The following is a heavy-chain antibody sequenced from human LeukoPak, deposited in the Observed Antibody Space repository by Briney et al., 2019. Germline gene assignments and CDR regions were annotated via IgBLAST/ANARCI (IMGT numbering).Heavy chain of an antibody. CDR3: ARVPHYYYYSMDV. CDR2: INWNGGST. Sequence: GGSLRLSCAASGFTFDDYGMSWVRQAPGKGLEWVSGINWNGGSTAYADSVKGRFTISRDNAKNSLYLQMNSLRAEDTALYYCARVPHYYYYSMDVWGKGTTVTVSS. J-gene: IGHJ6*03. CDR1: GFTFDDYG. V-gene: IGHV3-20*04.